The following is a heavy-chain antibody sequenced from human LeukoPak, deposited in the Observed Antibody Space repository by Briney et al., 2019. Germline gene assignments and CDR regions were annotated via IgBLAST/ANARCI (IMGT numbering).Heavy chain of an antibody. Sequence: SQTLSLTCAISGDSVSSSSAAWSWIRQSPSRGLEWLGRTYYRSKWYNDYAVSVKSRITINPDTSKNQFSLQLNSMTPADTAVYYCARAPGWNHYFDYWGQGTLVTVSS. J-gene: IGHJ4*02. CDR2: TYYRSKWYN. CDR1: GDSVSSSSAA. D-gene: IGHD1-1*01. CDR3: ARAPGWNHYFDY. V-gene: IGHV6-1*01.